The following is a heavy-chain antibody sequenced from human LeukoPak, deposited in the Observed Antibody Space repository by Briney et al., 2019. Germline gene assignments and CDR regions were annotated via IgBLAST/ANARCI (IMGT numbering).Heavy chain of an antibody. V-gene: IGHV1-58*01. CDR3: AAEGYCSSTSCQGRNWFDP. D-gene: IGHD2-2*01. CDR2: IVVGSGNT. J-gene: IGHJ5*02. CDR1: GFTFTSSA. Sequence: SVKVSCKASGFTFTSSAVQWVRQARGQRLEWIGWIVVGSGNTNYAQKFQERVTITRDMSTSTAYMELSSLGSEDTAVYYCAAEGYCSSTSCQGRNWFDPWGQGTLVTVS.